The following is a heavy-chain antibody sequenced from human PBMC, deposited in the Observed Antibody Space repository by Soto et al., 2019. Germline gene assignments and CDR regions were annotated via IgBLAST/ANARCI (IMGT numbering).Heavy chain of an antibody. CDR1: GGSISSSNW. Sequence: QVQLQESGPGLVKPSGTLSLTCAVSGGSISSSNWWSWVRQPPGKGLEWIGEIYHSGSTNYNPSLNSRVTISVDESKNQFSLKLSSVAAADTAVYYCASGGYCSGGSCRGYYYFDYWGQGTLVTVSS. CDR3: ASGGYCSGGSCRGYYYFDY. D-gene: IGHD2-15*01. V-gene: IGHV4-4*02. J-gene: IGHJ4*02. CDR2: IYHSGST.